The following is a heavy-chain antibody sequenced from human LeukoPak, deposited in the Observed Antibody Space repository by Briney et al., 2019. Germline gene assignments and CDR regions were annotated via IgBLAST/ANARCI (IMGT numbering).Heavy chain of an antibody. CDR2: IIPIFGTA. J-gene: IGHJ4*02. V-gene: IGHV1-69*13. CDR1: GGTFSSYA. Sequence: GASVKASCKASGGTFSSYAISWVRQAPGQGLEWVGGIIPIFGTANYAQKFQGRVTITADESTSTAYMELSSLRSEDTAVYYCARYYSGWYYFDYWGQGTLVTVSS. D-gene: IGHD6-19*01. CDR3: ARYYSGWYYFDY.